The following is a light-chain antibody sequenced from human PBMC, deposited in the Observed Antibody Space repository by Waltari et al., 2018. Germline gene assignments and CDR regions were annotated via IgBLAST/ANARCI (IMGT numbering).Light chain of an antibody. CDR3: QQRSNWWT. J-gene: IGKJ1*01. Sequence: EIILTQSPATLSLSPVERATLSCRASQSVSIYLAWYQHKPDQTPTILIYDASIRANGIPARFSGTGSGPGFSFTITSLEPEDFALYYCQQRSNWWTFGQGTKGE. V-gene: IGKV3-11*01. CDR2: DAS. CDR1: QSVSIY.